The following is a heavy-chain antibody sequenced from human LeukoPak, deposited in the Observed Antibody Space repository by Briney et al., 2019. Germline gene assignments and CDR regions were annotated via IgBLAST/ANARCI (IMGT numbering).Heavy chain of an antibody. Sequence: ASVKVSCKASGYTFTGYYMHWVRQAPGQGLEWMGWINPNSGGTNYAQKFQGRVTMTRDTSTSTVYMELSSLRSEDTAVYYCAREYYYDSSGYDENAFDIWGQGTMVTVSS. CDR3: AREYYYDSSGYDENAFDI. D-gene: IGHD3-22*01. CDR1: GYTFTGYY. CDR2: INPNSGGT. J-gene: IGHJ3*02. V-gene: IGHV1-2*02.